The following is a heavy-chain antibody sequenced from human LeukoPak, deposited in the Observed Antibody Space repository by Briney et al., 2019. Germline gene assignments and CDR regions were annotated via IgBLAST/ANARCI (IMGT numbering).Heavy chain of an antibody. Sequence: ASVKVSCKASGYSFPSFAMNWVRQAPGQGLEWMGWINTNTGNPTYAQGFTGRFVFSLDTSVSTAYLHISSLKAEDTAVYYCATRGIAASHLNAWGKGTTVTISS. CDR3: ATRGIAASHLNA. CDR1: GYSFPSFA. CDR2: INTNTGNP. V-gene: IGHV7-4-1*02. J-gene: IGHJ6*04. D-gene: IGHD6-13*01.